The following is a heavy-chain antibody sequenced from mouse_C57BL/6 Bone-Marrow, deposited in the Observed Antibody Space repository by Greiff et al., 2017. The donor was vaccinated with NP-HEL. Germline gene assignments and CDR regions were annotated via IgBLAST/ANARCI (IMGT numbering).Heavy chain of an antibody. J-gene: IGHJ1*03. V-gene: IGHV1-39*01. Sequence: EVQLQESGPELVKPGASVKISCKASGYSFTDYNMNWVKQSNGKSLEWIGVINPNYGTTSYNQKFKGKATLTVDKSSSTAYMQLNSLTSEDSAVYYCARLAGYYPYWYFDVWGTGTTVTVSS. CDR1: GYSFTDYN. D-gene: IGHD2-3*01. CDR2: INPNYGTT. CDR3: ARLAGYYPYWYFDV.